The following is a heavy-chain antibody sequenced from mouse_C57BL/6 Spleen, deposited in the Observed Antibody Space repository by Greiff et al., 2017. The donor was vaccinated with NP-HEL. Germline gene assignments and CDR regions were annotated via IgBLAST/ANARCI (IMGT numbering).Heavy chain of an antibody. V-gene: IGHV5-17*01. D-gene: IGHD2-1*01. CDR1: GFTFSDYG. J-gene: IGHJ4*01. Sequence: EVQGVESGGGLVKPGGSLKLSCAASGFTFSDYGMHWVRQAPEKGLEWVAYISSGSSTIYYADTVKGRFTISRDNAKNTLFLQMTSLRSKDTAMYYCAGRTSIYYGHYYALDYWGQGTSVTVSS. CDR3: AGRTSIYYGHYYALDY. CDR2: ISSGSSTI.